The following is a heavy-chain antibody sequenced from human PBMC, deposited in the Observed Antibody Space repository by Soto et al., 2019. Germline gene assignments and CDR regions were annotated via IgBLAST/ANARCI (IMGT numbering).Heavy chain of an antibody. CDR1: GGTFSSYA. CDR2: SIPIFGTA. V-gene: IGHV1-69*01. D-gene: IGHD2-2*01. J-gene: IGHJ5*02. Sequence: QVQLVQSGAEVKKPGSSVNVSCKASGGTFSSYAISWVRQAPGQGLEWMGGSIPIFGTANYAQKFQGRVTITADESTSTAYMELSSLRSEDTAVYYCARDLVSVVPAAIWFDPWGQGTLVTVSS. CDR3: ARDLVSVVPAAIWFDP.